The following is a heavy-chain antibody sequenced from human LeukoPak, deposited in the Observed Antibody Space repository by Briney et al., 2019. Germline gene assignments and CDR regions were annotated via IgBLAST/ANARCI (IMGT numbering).Heavy chain of an antibody. D-gene: IGHD3-3*01. Sequence: SQTLSLTCTVSGGSISSGGYYWSWIRQHPGKGLEWIGYIYYSGSTYYNPSLKSRVTISVDMSKNQFSLKLSSVTAADTAVYYCAREVRFCYGMDVWGQGTTVTVSS. CDR1: GGSISSGGYY. V-gene: IGHV4-31*03. J-gene: IGHJ6*02. CDR2: IYYSGST. CDR3: AREVRFCYGMDV.